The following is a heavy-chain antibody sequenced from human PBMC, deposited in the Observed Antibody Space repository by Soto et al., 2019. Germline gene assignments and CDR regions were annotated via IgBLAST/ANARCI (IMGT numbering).Heavy chain of an antibody. CDR3: ARRQGYCSSTSCYAGIDY. CDR2: IYYSGST. V-gene: IGHV4-39*01. J-gene: IGHJ4*02. Sequence: QLQLQESGPGLVKPSETLSLTCTVSGGSISSSSYYWGWIRQPPGKGLEWIRSIYYSGSTYYNPSLKSRVTISVDTSKNQFSLKLSSVTAADTAVYYCARRQGYCSSTSCYAGIDYWGQGTLVTVSS. CDR1: GGSISSSSYY. D-gene: IGHD2-2*01.